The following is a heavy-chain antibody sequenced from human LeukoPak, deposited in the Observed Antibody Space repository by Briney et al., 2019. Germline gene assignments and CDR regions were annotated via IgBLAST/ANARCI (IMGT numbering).Heavy chain of an antibody. D-gene: IGHD3-16*02. CDR2: INHSGST. V-gene: IGHV4-34*01. Sequence: SETLSLTCAVYGGSFSGYYWSWIRQPPGKGLEWIGEINHSGSTNYNPSLKSRVTISVDRSKNQFSLKLSSVTAADTAVYYCARDQYDYVWGSYRPPGAFDIWGQGTMVTVSS. J-gene: IGHJ3*02. CDR1: GGSFSGYY. CDR3: ARDQYDYVWGSYRPPGAFDI.